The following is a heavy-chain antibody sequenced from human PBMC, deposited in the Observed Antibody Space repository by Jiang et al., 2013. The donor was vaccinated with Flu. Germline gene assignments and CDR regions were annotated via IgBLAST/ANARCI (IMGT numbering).Heavy chain of an antibody. D-gene: IGHD3-10*01. CDR3: ARDSPYGSGSSFDY. CDR2: ISNSGSTM. Sequence: VQLVESGGGLVKPGGSLRLSCVASGFIFTDYYMTWVRQAPGKGLEWVSHISNSGSTMYYVDSVKGRFTISRDNAKNSLFLQMDSLRVEDTAIYYCARDSPYGSGSSFDYWGQGTLVTVSS. J-gene: IGHJ4*02. CDR1: GFIFTDYY. V-gene: IGHV3-11*04.